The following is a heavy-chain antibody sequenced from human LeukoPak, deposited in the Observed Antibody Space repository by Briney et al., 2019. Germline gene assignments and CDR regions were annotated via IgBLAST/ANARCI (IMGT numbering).Heavy chain of an antibody. J-gene: IGHJ4*02. CDR1: GYSFTSYW. Sequence: GESLKISCKGSGYSFTSYWISWVRQMPGKGLGWMGRIDPSDSYTNYSPSFQGHVTISADKSISTAYLQWSSLKASDTAMYYCAKRLYSSSWQSFDYWGKGTLVTVSS. CDR3: AKRLYSSSWQSFDY. V-gene: IGHV5-10-1*01. D-gene: IGHD6-13*01. CDR2: IDPSDSYT.